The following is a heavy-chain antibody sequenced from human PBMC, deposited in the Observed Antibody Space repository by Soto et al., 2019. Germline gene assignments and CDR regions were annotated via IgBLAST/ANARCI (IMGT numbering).Heavy chain of an antibody. J-gene: IGHJ4*02. CDR1: GFTFSSDG. V-gene: IGHV3-30*18. D-gene: IGHD2-15*01. CDR2: ISYDGSNK. Sequence: QVQLVESGGGVVQPGRSLRLSCAASGFTFSSDGMHWVRQAPGKGLEWVAVISYDGSNKYYADSVKGRFTISRDNSKNTLYLQMNSLRAEDTALYYCAKDQRSGRTYYFDYWGQGTLVTVSS. CDR3: AKDQRSGRTYYFDY.